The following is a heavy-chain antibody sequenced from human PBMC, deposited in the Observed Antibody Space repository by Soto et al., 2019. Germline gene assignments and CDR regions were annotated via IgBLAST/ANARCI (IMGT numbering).Heavy chain of an antibody. V-gene: IGHV1-18*01. CDR3: ARSAEFGYLDP. D-gene: IGHD5-18*01. CDR1: GYTFTSSG. Sequence: QVLLVQSGAEVKKPGASVKVSCKASGYTFTSSGISWVRQAPGQGLEWMGWISAYNGDIAYAQKFEGRVTMTTDTSTSTAYMELGSLRSAATAQYYCARSAEFGYLDPWGQGTLVTVSS. CDR2: ISAYNGDI. J-gene: IGHJ5*02.